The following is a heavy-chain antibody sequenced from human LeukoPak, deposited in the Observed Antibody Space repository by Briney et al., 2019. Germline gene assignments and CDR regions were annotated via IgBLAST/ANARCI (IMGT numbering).Heavy chain of an antibody. CDR2: INPSGGST. V-gene: IGHV1-46*01. J-gene: IGHJ3*02. Sequence: ASVKVSCKASGYTFSDYYMHWVRQAPGQGLEWMGIINPSGGSTSYAQKFQGRVTMTRDTSTSTVYMELSSLRSEDTAVYYCARDLDPRDAFDIWGQGTMVTVSS. CDR1: GYTFSDYY. CDR3: ARDLDPRDAFDI.